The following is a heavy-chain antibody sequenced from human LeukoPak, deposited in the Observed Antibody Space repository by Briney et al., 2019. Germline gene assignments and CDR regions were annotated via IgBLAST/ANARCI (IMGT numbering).Heavy chain of an antibody. CDR2: IHPRGML. CDR3: SRGLDSRKLGY. CDR1: GASFNSDDQY. D-gene: IGHD3-22*01. V-gene: IGHV4-31*03. Sequence: SETLSLTCTVSGASFNSDDQYWNWIRQSPGKGLEWIGSIHPRGMLYNNPSLESRVTMSRDTSKNQFSLNLDSVTAADTAVYFCSRGLDSRKLGYWGQGILVTVSS. J-gene: IGHJ4*02.